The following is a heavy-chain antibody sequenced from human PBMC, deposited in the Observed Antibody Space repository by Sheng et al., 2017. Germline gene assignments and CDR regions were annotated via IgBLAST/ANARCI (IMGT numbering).Heavy chain of an antibody. J-gene: IGHJ3*02. CDR2: IYSGGST. CDR1: GFTVSSNY. CDR3: ARDQGGSYSDAFDI. V-gene: IGHV3-53*02. Sequence: EVQLVETGGGLIQPGGSLRLSCAASGFTVSSNYMSWVRQAPGKGLEWVSVIYSGGSTYYADSVKGRFTISRDNSKNTLYLQMNSLRAEDTAVYYCARDQGGSYSDAFDIWGQGTMVTVSS. D-gene: IGHD1-26*01.